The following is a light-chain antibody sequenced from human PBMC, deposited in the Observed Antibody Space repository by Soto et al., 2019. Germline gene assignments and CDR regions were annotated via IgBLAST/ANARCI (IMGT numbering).Light chain of an antibody. J-gene: IGKJ5*01. Sequence: DIQMTQYPSSLSSSVGDGVTVASRASQSISSYLNWYQQKPGKAPKLLIYAASSLQSGVPSRFSGSGSATDFTLTISSLQPEDFATYYCQQHNSYPITFGQGTQLEIK. CDR3: QQHNSYPIT. CDR1: QSISSY. CDR2: AAS. V-gene: IGKV1-39*01.